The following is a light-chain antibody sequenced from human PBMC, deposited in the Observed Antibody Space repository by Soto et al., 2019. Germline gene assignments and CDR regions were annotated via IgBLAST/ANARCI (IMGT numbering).Light chain of an antibody. Sequence: EIVLTQSPGTLSLSPGERATLSCRASQSVSSSFLAWYQQKPGQAPRLLIYGASNRATGIPDRFSGSGSGTDFTLTISRLEPEDFAVYYCQQYVTSPWAFGQGTKVAIE. CDR2: GAS. J-gene: IGKJ1*01. V-gene: IGKV3-20*01. CDR1: QSVSSSF. CDR3: QQYVTSPWA.